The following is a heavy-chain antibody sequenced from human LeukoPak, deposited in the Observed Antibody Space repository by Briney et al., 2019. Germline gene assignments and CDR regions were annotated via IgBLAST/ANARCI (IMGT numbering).Heavy chain of an antibody. V-gene: IGHV1-69*01. CDR2: IIPMFDRA. Sequence: ASVKVSCKTSGGTFSSYTINWVRQAPGRGLEWMGGIIPMFDRANYAQKFQGRVTITADESTSTAYMELSSLRSEDTAVYYCAREGYYYDSGGRCPKGAFEIWGQGTMVTVSS. D-gene: IGHD3-22*01. CDR1: GGTFSSYT. J-gene: IGHJ3*02. CDR3: AREGYYYDSGGRCPKGAFEI.